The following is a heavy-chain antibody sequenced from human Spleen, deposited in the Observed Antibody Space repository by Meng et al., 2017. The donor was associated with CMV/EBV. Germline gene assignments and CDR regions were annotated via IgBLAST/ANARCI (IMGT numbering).Heavy chain of an antibody. CDR3: ARVNCKYEDLAIPPDDL. J-gene: IGHJ4*02. D-gene: IGHD1-7*01. Sequence: PVKVSCKASGGTFRNYAISWVRQAPGQGLEGMGRIIPILGISNNEEEFQGRVRITADKSTSTDYMELSSLRFDDTAVYYCARVNCKYEDLAIPPDDLWGQGTLVTVSS. V-gene: IGHV1-69*04. CDR1: GGTFRNYA. CDR2: IIPILGIS.